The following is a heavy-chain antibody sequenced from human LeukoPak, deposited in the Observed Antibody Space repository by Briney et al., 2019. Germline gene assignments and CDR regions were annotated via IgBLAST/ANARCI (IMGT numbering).Heavy chain of an antibody. D-gene: IGHD6-19*01. CDR1: GFTFDDYA. CDR2: ISWNSGSI. V-gene: IGHV3-9*01. J-gene: IGHJ2*01. CDR3: TKDLSSGHNNWYFDL. Sequence: GGSLRLSCAASGFTFDDYAMHWVRQAPGKGLEWVSGISWNSGSIGYADSVKGRFTISRDNAKNSLYLQQNSLRAADTALYYYTKDLSSGHNNWYFDLWDRGTLGTVSS.